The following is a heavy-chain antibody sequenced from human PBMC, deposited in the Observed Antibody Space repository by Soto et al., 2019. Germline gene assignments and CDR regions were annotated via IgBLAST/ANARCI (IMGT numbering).Heavy chain of an antibody. V-gene: IGHV3-23*01. CDR3: ARARYYDY. CDR2: ISGTGGI. Sequence: GGSLRLSCAASGFTFGHSAMSWVRQAPGKGLEWVAAISGTGGIYYADSVKGRFTISRDTSKNTIYLQMNSLRAEDTAVYYCARARYYDYWGQGTLVTVSS. J-gene: IGHJ4*02. CDR1: GFTFGHSA.